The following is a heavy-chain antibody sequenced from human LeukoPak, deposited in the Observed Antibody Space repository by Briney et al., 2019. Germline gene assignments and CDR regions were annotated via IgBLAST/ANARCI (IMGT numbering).Heavy chain of an antibody. CDR3: ARWDSGEWLHDAFDI. V-gene: IGHV4-39*07. D-gene: IGHD5-12*01. CDR1: GGSISSSSYY. Sequence: SETLSLTCTVSGGSISSSSYYWGWIRQPPGKGLEWIGSIYHSGSTYYNPSLKSRVTISVDTSKNQFSLKLRSVTAADTALYYCARWDSGEWLHDAFDIWGQGTRVTVSS. J-gene: IGHJ3*02. CDR2: IYHSGST.